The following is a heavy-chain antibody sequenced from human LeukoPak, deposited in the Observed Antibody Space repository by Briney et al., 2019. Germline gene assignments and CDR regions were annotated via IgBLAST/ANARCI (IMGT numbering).Heavy chain of an antibody. CDR1: GFTVSSNY. V-gene: IGHV3-53*05. Sequence: GGSLRLSCAASGFTVSSNYMSWVRQAPGKGLEWVSIIYSGGSTFYADSVKGRFTISRDNSKNTLYLQMNSLRSEDTAMYYCARNFSRKAVAFDYWGQGTLVTVSS. CDR2: IYSGGST. J-gene: IGHJ4*02. CDR3: ARNFSRKAVAFDY. D-gene: IGHD6-19*01.